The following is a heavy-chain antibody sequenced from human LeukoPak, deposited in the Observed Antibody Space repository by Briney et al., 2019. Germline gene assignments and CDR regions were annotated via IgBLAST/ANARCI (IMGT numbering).Heavy chain of an antibody. CDR3: ARDLVHAAYCGGDCIGAFDI. CDR1: GFTFSSYW. Sequence: GGSLRLSCAASGFTFSSYWMHWVRQAPGKGLVWVSRINSDGSSTSYADSVKGRFTISRDNAKNTLYLQMNSLRAEDTAVYYCARDLVHAAYCGGDCIGAFDIWGQGTMVTVSS. D-gene: IGHD2-21*02. CDR2: INSDGSST. J-gene: IGHJ3*02. V-gene: IGHV3-74*01.